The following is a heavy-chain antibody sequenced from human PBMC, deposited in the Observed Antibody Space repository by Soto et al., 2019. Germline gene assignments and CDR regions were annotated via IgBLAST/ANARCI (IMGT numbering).Heavy chain of an antibody. CDR2: TTYDGGIK. D-gene: IGHD1-1*01. CDR1: GFSFSSYG. V-gene: IGHV3-30*03. CDR3: AGALENPYFYYRLNV. J-gene: IGHJ6*02. Sequence: GGSLRLCCAASGFSFSSYGMEWVRLAPGKGLEWVAATTYDGGIKHYVDSVKGRFTISRDNSKNTLYLQMNSLRVEDTATYYCAGALENPYFYYRLNVWGQGTTVTVSS.